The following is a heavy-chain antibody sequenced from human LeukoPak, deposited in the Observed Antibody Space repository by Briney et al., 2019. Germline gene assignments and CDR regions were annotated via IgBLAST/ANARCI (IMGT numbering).Heavy chain of an antibody. J-gene: IGHJ3*02. V-gene: IGHV3-21*01. CDR3: ARDMTWELPTDDAFDI. Sequence: GSLRLSCAASGFTFSSYSMNWVRQAPGKGLEWVSSISSSSSYIYYADSVKGRFTISRDNAKNSLYLQMNSLRAEDTAVYYCARDMTWELPTDDAFDIWGQGTMVTVSS. CDR2: ISSSSSYI. D-gene: IGHD1-26*01. CDR1: GFTFSSYS.